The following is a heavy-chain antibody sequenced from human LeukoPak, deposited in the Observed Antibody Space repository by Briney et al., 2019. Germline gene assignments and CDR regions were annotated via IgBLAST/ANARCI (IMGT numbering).Heavy chain of an antibody. CDR3: AKDASYISGWTPFDY. D-gene: IGHD6-19*01. CDR2: ISWNSGSI. CDR1: GFTFDDYA. Sequence: GGSLRLSCAASGFTFDDYAMHWVRQAPGKGLEWVSGISWNSGSIAYADSVKGRFTISRDNAKDSLYLQMNSLRAEDTALYYCAKDASYISGWTPFDYWGQGTLVTVSS. V-gene: IGHV3-9*01. J-gene: IGHJ4*02.